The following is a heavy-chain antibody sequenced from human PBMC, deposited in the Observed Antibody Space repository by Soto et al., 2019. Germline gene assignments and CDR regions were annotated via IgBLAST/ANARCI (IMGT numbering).Heavy chain of an antibody. D-gene: IGHD2-21*01. CDR1: GFTFRNYA. J-gene: IGHJ6*02. Sequence: GGSLRLSCIASGFTFRNYAMAWVRQAPGEDLEWVSAIGTSGTPTLYADSVKSRFSISRDDSRNTVSLQMNSLGVEDTATYYCTRILWSSRRDALDIWGQGTTVT. CDR2: IGTSGTPT. CDR3: TRILWSSRRDALDI. V-gene: IGHV3-23*01.